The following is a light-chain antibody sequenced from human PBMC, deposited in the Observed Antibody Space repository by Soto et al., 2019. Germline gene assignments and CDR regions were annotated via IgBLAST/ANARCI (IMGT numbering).Light chain of an antibody. CDR1: SSDIGTYDH. CDR2: SVS. J-gene: IGLJ1*01. V-gene: IGLV2-14*01. Sequence: QSVLAQPASVSGSPGQSITISCSGTSSDIGTYDHVGWFQQFPGKTPKLMIYSVSNRPSGVFYRFSGSKSGNTASLTISGLQPVDEAEYDCISYTGSRSDVFGTGTKATVL. CDR3: ISYTGSRSDV.